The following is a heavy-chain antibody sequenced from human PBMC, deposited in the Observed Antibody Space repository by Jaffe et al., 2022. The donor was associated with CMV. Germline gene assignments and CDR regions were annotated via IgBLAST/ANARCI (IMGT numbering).Heavy chain of an antibody. CDR2: IYYSGST. D-gene: IGHD3-10*01. V-gene: IGHV4-39*01. Sequence: QLQLQESGPGLVKPSETLSLTCTVSGGSISSSSYYWGWIRQPPGKGLEWIGSIYYSGSTYYNPSLKSRVTISVDTSKNQFSLKLSSVTAADTAVYYCARRRITMVRGANPPNYYYYGMDVWGQGTTVTVSS. J-gene: IGHJ6*02. CDR3: ARRRITMVRGANPPNYYYYGMDV. CDR1: GGSISSSSYY.